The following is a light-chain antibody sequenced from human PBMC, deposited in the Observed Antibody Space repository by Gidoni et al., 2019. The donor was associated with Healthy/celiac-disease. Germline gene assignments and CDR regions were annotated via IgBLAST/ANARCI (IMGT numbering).Light chain of an antibody. CDR1: QDISNY. CDR2: DAS. CDR3: QQYDNLPPLT. Sequence: DLQMTQSPSSLSASVGDRVTITLQASQDISNYLNWYQQKPGKAPKLLIYDASNLETGVPSRFSGSGSGTDFTFTISSLQPEDIATYYCQQYDNLPPLTFGGGTKVEIK. J-gene: IGKJ4*01. V-gene: IGKV1-33*01.